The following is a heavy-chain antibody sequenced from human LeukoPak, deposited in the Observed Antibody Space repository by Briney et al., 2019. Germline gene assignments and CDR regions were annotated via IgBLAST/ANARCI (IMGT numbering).Heavy chain of an antibody. CDR3: ARVSSGSYFGYYYYYMDV. Sequence: GGSLRLSCAASGFTFSNYWLHWVRQAPGKGLVWVSRINSDGSSTSYADSVKGRFTISRDNAKNTLYLQMNSLRAEDTAVYYCARVSSGSYFGYYYYYMDVWGKGTTVTVSS. J-gene: IGHJ6*03. D-gene: IGHD1-26*01. V-gene: IGHV3-74*01. CDR1: GFTFSNYW. CDR2: INSDGSST.